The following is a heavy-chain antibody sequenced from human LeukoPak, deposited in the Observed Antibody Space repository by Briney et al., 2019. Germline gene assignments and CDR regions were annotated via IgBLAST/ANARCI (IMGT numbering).Heavy chain of an antibody. V-gene: IGHV3-74*01. CDR2: INSDGSST. Sequence: GGSLRLSCAASGFTFSSYWMHWVRQAPGKGLVWVSRINSDGSSTSYADSVKGRFTISRDNAKNTLYLQMNSLRAEDTAVYYCASRRYSSGTYYPDYWGQGTQVTVSS. CDR3: ASRRYSSGTYYPDY. J-gene: IGHJ4*02. D-gene: IGHD3-10*01. CDR1: GFTFSSYW.